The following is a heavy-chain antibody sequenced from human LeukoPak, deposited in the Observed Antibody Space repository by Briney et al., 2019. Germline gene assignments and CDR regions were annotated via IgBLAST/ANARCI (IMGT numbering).Heavy chain of an antibody. J-gene: IGHJ6*02. Sequence: GGSLRLSCAASGFTFSSYAMHWVRQAPGKGLEWVAVISYDGSNKYYADSVKGRFTISRDNSKNTLYLQMNSLRAEDTAVYYCARDPRYYDILKYGMDVWGQGTTVTVSS. V-gene: IGHV3-30-3*01. D-gene: IGHD3-9*01. CDR1: GFTFSSYA. CDR3: ARDPRYYDILKYGMDV. CDR2: ISYDGSNK.